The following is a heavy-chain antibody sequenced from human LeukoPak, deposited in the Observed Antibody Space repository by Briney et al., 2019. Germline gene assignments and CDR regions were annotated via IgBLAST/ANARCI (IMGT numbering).Heavy chain of an antibody. Sequence: GGSLRLSCAASGFTFSRDSMNWVRQAPGKGLEWVSYISDSGKTRYNADSVKGRFTISRDNAKNSLYLQMNSLRGEDTAVYYCARDYSGWSLDPWGQGTLVTVSS. CDR2: ISDSGKTR. CDR3: ARDYSGWSLDP. CDR1: GFTFSRDS. V-gene: IGHV3-48*04. J-gene: IGHJ5*02. D-gene: IGHD5-12*01.